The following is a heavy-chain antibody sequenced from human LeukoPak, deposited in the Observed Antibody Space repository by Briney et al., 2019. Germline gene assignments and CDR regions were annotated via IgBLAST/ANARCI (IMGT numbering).Heavy chain of an antibody. V-gene: IGHV3-66*02. CDR1: EFTVSSNY. J-gene: IGHJ4*02. CDR2: IYSGGST. Sequence: PGGSLRLSCAASEFTVSSNYMSWVRQAPGKGLEWVSVIYSGGSTYYADSVKGRFTISRDNSKSTLYLQMNSLRAEDTAVYYCARGRGSYWDYWGQGTLVTVSS. D-gene: IGHD1-26*01. CDR3: ARGRGSYWDY.